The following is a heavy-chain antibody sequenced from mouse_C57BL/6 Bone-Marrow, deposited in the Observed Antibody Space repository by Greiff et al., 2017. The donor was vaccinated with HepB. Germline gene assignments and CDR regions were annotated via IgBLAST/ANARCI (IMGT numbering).Heavy chain of an antibody. J-gene: IGHJ4*01. CDR3: ARKGDGNYRYYYAMDY. D-gene: IGHD2-1*01. V-gene: IGHV2-2*01. CDR2: IWSGGST. CDR1: GFSLTSYG. Sequence: QVQLQQSGPGLVQPSQSLSITCTVSGFSLTSYGVHWVRQSPGKGLEWLGVIWSGGSTDYNAAFISRLSISKDNSKSQVFFKMNSLQADDTAIYYCARKGDGNYRYYYAMDYWGQGTSVTVSS.